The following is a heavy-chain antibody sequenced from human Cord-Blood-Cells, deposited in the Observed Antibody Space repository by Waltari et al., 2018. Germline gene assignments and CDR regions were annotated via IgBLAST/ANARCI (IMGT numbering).Heavy chain of an antibody. V-gene: IGHV1-69*12. D-gene: IGHD2-2*01. CDR2: SITILGTA. CDR1: GGTFSSYA. J-gene: IGHJ3*02. CDR3: ARGGYCSSTSCYDAFDI. Sequence: QVQLVQSGAEVKKPGSSVKVSCKASGGTFSSYAISWVRQAPGQGLEWMGGSITILGTANYAQEFQGRVTITADESTSTAYMELSSLRSEDTAVYYCARGGYCSSTSCYDAFDIWGQGTMVTVSS.